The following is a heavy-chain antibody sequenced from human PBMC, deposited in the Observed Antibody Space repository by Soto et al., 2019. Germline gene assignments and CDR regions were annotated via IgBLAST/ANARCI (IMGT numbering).Heavy chain of an antibody. J-gene: IGHJ4*02. V-gene: IGHV1-46*03. Sequence: QVQLVQSGAEVKKPGASVKVSCKASGYTFTSYYMHWVRQAPGQGLEWMGIINPSGGSTSYAQKFQGTVTMTRDTSTSTVYMELSSLRSEDTAVYYCARPRHPGEYDFWSGPTDYWGQGTLVTVST. D-gene: IGHD3-3*01. CDR1: GYTFTSYY. CDR2: INPSGGST. CDR3: ARPRHPGEYDFWSGPTDY.